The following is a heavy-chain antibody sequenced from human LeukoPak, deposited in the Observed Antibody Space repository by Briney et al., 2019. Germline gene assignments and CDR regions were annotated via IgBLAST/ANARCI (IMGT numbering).Heavy chain of an antibody. CDR1: GFTFSSYA. D-gene: IGHD6-19*01. Sequence: GGSLRLSCAASGFTFSSYAMSWVRQAPGKGLEWVSAISGSGGSTYYADSVKGRFTISRDNSKNTLYLQMNSLRAEDTAVYYCAKDAWSGYSSGWWNWFDPWGQGTLVTVSS. J-gene: IGHJ5*02. V-gene: IGHV3-23*01. CDR2: ISGSGGST. CDR3: AKDAWSGYSSGWWNWFDP.